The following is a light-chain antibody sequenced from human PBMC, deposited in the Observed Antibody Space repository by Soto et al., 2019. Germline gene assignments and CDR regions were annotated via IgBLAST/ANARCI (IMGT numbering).Light chain of an antibody. V-gene: IGLV2-23*02. CDR2: EVS. Sequence: QSALTRPAPVSGSPGQSITISCTGTSSDVGSYNLVSWYQQHPGKAPKLMIYEVSKRPSGVSNRFSGSKSGNTASLTISGLQAEDEADYYCCSYAGSSTYVFGTGTKVTVL. CDR1: SSDVGSYNL. CDR3: CSYAGSSTYV. J-gene: IGLJ1*01.